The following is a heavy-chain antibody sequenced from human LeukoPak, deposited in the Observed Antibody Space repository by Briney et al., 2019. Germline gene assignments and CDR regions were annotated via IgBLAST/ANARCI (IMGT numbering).Heavy chain of an antibody. CDR2: IISGVTT. D-gene: IGHD3-16*02. V-gene: IGHV3-23*01. J-gene: IGHJ3*02. CDR1: GFTYRIYA. Sequence: PGGALRLYSSSSGFTYRIYAMSLVRHDPVKGLDCASVIISGVTTFYADSVKGRFTISIDNSRNKLYLQMNSLIAGDTAVYYCAKGLYNTLDAFDIWGQGTMVTVSS. CDR3: AKGLYNTLDAFDI.